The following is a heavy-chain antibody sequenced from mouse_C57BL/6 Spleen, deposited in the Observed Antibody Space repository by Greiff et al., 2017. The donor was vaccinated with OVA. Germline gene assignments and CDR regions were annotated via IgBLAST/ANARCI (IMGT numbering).Heavy chain of an antibody. J-gene: IGHJ4*01. CDR2: IHPSDSDT. D-gene: IGHD1-1*01. V-gene: IGHV1-74*01. CDR1: GYTFTSYW. Sequence: QVQLKQPGAELVKPGASVKVSCKASGYTFTSYWMHWVKQRPGQGLEWIGRIHPSDSDTNYNQKFKGKATLTVDKSSSTAYMQLSSLTSEDSAVYYCAIGIFRGSSYDAMDYWGQGTSVTVSS. CDR3: AIGIFRGSSYDAMDY.